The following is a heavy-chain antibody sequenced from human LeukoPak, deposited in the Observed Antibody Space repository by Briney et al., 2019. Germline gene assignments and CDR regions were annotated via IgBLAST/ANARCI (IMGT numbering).Heavy chain of an antibody. CDR2: VYYTGNT. CDR1: GGSINRDNW. CDR3: ARRRGDFWSDYYAFDY. J-gene: IGHJ4*02. Sequence: SGTLSLTCAVSGGSINRDNWWTWVRQPPGKGLEWIGEVYYTGNTHYNPSLQSRVTISVDKSKNQFSLDLSSVTAADTAVYYCARRRGDFWSDYYAFDYWGQGTLVTISS. V-gene: IGHV4-4*02. D-gene: IGHD3-3*01.